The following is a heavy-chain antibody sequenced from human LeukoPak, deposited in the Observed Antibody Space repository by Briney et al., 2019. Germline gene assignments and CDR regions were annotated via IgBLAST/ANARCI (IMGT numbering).Heavy chain of an antibody. Sequence: SVKVSCKASGGTFNSYAISWVRQAPGQGLEWMGGIIPIFGTANYAQKFQGRVTITADESTSTAYMELSSLRSEDTAVYYCASSDSSGWYYFDYWGQGTLVTASS. J-gene: IGHJ4*02. CDR1: GGTFNSYA. D-gene: IGHD6-19*01. CDR3: ASSDSSGWYYFDY. V-gene: IGHV1-69*01. CDR2: IIPIFGTA.